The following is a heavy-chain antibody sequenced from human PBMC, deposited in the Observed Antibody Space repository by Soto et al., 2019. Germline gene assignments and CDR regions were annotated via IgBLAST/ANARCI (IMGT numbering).Heavy chain of an antibody. CDR2: IRSKANSYAT. V-gene: IGHV3-73*01. J-gene: IGHJ5*02. CDR1: GFTFSGSA. Sequence: PGGSLRLSCAASGFTFSGSAMHWVRQASGKGLEWVGRIRSKANSYATAYAASVKGRFTISRDDSKNTAYLQMNSLKTGDTAVYYCTRQIQKVNPSVAWFDPWGQGTLVTVSS. D-gene: IGHD1-1*01. CDR3: TRQIQKVNPSVAWFDP.